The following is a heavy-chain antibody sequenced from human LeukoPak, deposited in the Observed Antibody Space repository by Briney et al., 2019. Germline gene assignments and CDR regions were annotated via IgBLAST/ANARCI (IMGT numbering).Heavy chain of an antibody. CDR2: IIPLFGTP. Sequence: ASVKVSCKASGGTFSSYTISWVRQAPGQGLEWMGGIIPLFGTPDYAQKLQDRLTITADKSTSTAYMELSSLRSEDTAVYYCPSATLRCSGGSCYEMDVWGKGTTVTVSS. CDR3: PSATLRCSGGSCYEMDV. D-gene: IGHD2-15*01. CDR1: GGTFSSYT. V-gene: IGHV1-69*06. J-gene: IGHJ6*04.